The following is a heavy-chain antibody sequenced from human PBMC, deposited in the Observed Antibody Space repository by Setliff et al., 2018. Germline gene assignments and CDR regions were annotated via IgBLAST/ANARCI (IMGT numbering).Heavy chain of an antibody. Sequence: PSETLSLTCAVYGGSISSSSYYWGWIRQSPGKGLEWIGSVYYSGSTYYNPSLKSRLTISLDTSKNQFSLKLISVTAADTAVYFCARDPAAGLDYWGQGTLVTVSS. CDR2: VYYSGST. V-gene: IGHV4-39*07. CDR3: ARDPAAGLDY. J-gene: IGHJ4*02. D-gene: IGHD6-13*01. CDR1: GGSISSSSYY.